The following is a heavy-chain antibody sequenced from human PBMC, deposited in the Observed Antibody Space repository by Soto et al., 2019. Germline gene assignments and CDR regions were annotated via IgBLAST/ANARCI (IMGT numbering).Heavy chain of an antibody. CDR1: GFTFSSYA. J-gene: IGHJ4*02. V-gene: IGHV3-23*01. CDR3: AKGLRLAGLNYFGY. CDR2: ISGSGGST. Sequence: GGSLRLSCAASGFTFSSYAMTWVRQAPGKGLEWVSTISGSGGSTYYADSVKGRFTISRDNSKNTLYLQMNSLRADDTAVYYCAKGLRLAGLNYFGYWGQGTLVTVS. D-gene: IGHD6-19*01.